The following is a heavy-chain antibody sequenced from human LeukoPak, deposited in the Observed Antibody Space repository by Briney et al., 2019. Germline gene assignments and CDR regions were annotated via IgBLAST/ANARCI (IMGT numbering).Heavy chain of an antibody. CDR1: GFTFSSYE. V-gene: IGHV3-48*03. J-gene: IGHJ3*02. D-gene: IGHD1-1*01. CDR2: ISSSGTAI. Sequence: GRSLRLSCAASGFTFSSYEMNWVRQAPGKGLEWVSYISSSGTAIYYADSVKGRFTISRDTAKNSLYLQMNSLRAEDTAFYYCARDMEPDAFDIWGQGTMVTVSS. CDR3: ARDMEPDAFDI.